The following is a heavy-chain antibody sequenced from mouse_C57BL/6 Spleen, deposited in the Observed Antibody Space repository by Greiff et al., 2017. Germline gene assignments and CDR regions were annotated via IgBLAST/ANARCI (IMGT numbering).Heavy chain of an antibody. J-gene: IGHJ1*03. Sequence: VQLQQPGAELVKPGASVKMSCKASGYTFTSYWITWVKQRPGQGLEWIGDIYPGSGSTNYNEKFKSKATLTVDTSSSTAYMQLSSLTSADSAVYYCARYDYYGSSWYFDVWGTGTTVTVSS. D-gene: IGHD1-1*01. CDR3: ARYDYYGSSWYFDV. V-gene: IGHV1-55*01. CDR1: GYTFTSYW. CDR2: IYPGSGST.